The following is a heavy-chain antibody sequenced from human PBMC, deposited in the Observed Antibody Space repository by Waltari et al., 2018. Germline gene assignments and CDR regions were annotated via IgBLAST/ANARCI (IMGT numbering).Heavy chain of an antibody. V-gene: IGHV1-2*03. CDR2: ISPNNGDT. D-gene: IGHD5-12*01. CDR3: ARGGYSYGYGMDV. J-gene: IGHJ6*02. Sequence: QVQLVQSGAEVNNLGASVRVSCQSSGYSFSDHHMHWLPKAPGQGLVVGGGISPNNGDTNYAQRFQGWVTMTSDSSISTAYMELNRLRSDDTAVYYCARGGYSYGYGMDVWGQGTTVIVSS. CDR1: GYSFSDHH.